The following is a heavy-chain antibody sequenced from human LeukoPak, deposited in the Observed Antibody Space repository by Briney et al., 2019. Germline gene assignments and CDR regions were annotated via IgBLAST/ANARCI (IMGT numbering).Heavy chain of an antibody. J-gene: IGHJ6*03. Sequence: ASVKVSYKASGYTFTSYGISWVRQAPGQGLEWMGWISAYNGNTNYAQKLQGRVTMTTDTSTSTAYMELRSLRSHDTAVYYCARSSSSWYGYYYYFMDVWGKGTTVTVSS. V-gene: IGHV1-18*01. D-gene: IGHD6-13*01. CDR1: GYTFTSYG. CDR3: ARSSSSWYGYYYYFMDV. CDR2: ISAYNGNT.